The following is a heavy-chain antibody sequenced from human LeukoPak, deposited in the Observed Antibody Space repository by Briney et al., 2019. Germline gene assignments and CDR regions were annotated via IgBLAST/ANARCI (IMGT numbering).Heavy chain of an antibody. CDR3: ARGSIVATINDY. D-gene: IGHD5-12*01. V-gene: IGHV3-66*01. CDR2: IYSGGST. CDR1: GFTVRSNY. Sequence: PGGSLRPSCAASGFTVRSNYMSWVRQAPGKGLEWVSVIYSGGSTYYADSVKGRFTISRDNSKNALYLQMNSLRAEDTAVYYCARGSIVATINDYWGQGTLVTVSS. J-gene: IGHJ4*02.